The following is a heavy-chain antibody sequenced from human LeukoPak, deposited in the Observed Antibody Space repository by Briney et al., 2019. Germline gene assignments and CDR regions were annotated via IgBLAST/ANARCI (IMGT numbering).Heavy chain of an antibody. CDR3: ARDLPATIAGGGDY. D-gene: IGHD5-12*01. CDR1: GGTFSSYA. CDR2: IIPILGIA. V-gene: IGHV1-69*04. Sequence: SVKVFCKASGGTFSSYAISWVRQAPGQGLEWMGRIIPILGIANYAQKFQGRVTITADKSTSTAYMELSSLRSEDTAVYYCARDLPATIAGGGDYWGQGTLVTVSS. J-gene: IGHJ4*02.